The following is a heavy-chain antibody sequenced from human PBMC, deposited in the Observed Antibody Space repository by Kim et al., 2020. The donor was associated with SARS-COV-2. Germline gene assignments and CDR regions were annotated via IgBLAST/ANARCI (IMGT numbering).Heavy chain of an antibody. J-gene: IGHJ6*04. D-gene: IGHD3-9*01. CDR2: IYPGDSDT. CDR3: ARRSFGLRYFDRRDYGMDV. V-gene: IGHV5-51*01. CDR1: GYSFTSYW. Sequence: GESLKISCKGSGYSFTSYWIGWVRQMPGKGLEWMGIIYPGDSDTRYSPSFQGQVTISADKSISTAYLQWSSLKASDTAMYYRARRSFGLRYFDRRDYGMDVWGEGTRVTVSS.